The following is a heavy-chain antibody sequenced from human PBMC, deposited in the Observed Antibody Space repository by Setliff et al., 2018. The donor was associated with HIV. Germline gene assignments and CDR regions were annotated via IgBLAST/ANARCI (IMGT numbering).Heavy chain of an antibody. CDR2: IGGAYDGNT. V-gene: IGHV3-23*01. D-gene: IGHD1-26*01. J-gene: IGHJ4*02. CDR3: AKVMITTTWAFDF. Sequence: GGSLRLSCSASGLTFSTYCMVWVRQALGKGLEWVSGIGGAYDGNTYHADSVKGRFTNFRENSKNIVYLQMSNLRAEDTALYYCAKVMITTTWAFDFWGQGTPVTVSS. CDR1: GLTFSTYC.